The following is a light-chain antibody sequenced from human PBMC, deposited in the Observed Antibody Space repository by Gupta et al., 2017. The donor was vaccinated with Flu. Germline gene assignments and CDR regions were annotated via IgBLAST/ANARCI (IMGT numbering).Light chain of an antibody. V-gene: IGKV1-12*01. J-gene: IGKJ4*01. Sequence: GDRVSITCRASQGIGSWLAWYQLKPGKAPKVLISAASSLESGVPSRFSGSGYETDFTLTINSLQPEDFATYFCLQANSFPLTFGGGTKVEMK. CDR3: LQANSFPLT. CDR2: AAS. CDR1: QGIGSW.